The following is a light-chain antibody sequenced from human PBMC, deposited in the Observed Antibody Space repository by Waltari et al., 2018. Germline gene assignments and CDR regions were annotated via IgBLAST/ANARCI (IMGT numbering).Light chain of an antibody. CDR1: QSISSW. CDR3: QQYNSYSA. CDR2: DAS. V-gene: IGKV1-5*01. Sequence: DIQMTQSPSTLSASVGDRVTITCRASQSISSWLAWDQQKPGKAPKLLIYDASSLESWVPSRCSGSGSGTEFTLTISSLQPDDFATYYCQQYNSYSAFGQGTKVEIK. J-gene: IGKJ1*01.